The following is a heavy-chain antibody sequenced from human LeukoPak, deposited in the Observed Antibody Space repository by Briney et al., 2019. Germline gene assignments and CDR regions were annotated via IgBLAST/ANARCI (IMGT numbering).Heavy chain of an antibody. D-gene: IGHD2/OR15-2a*01. CDR1: GGSFSGYY. J-gene: IGHJ4*02. CDR3: ARGNGLLNY. Sequence: SETLSLTCAVYGGSFSGYYWSWIRQPPGKGLECIGEINHSGSTNYNPSLKSRVNISVDTYKNQFSLKLSSVTAAERAVYYCARGNGLLNYWGQGTLVTVSS. V-gene: IGHV4-34*01. CDR2: INHSGST.